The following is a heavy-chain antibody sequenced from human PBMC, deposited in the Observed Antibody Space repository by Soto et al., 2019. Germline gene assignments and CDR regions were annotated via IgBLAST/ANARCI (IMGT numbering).Heavy chain of an antibody. D-gene: IGHD6-13*01. V-gene: IGHV1-2*02. Sequence: ASVKVSCKASGYTFTGYYVHWVRQAPGQGLEWMGWTNPNSGGTNYAQKFQGRVTMTRDTSISTAYMELSRLRSDDTAVYYCARDRTYIAAAWPRLRWFDPWGQGTLVTVSS. CDR3: ARDRTYIAAAWPRLRWFDP. CDR1: GYTFTGYY. CDR2: TNPNSGGT. J-gene: IGHJ5*02.